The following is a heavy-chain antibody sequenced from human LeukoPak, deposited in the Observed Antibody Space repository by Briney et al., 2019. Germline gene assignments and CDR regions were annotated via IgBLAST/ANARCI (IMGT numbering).Heavy chain of an antibody. J-gene: IGHJ3*02. CDR3: AGVSVTGPLLDAFEI. CDR1: LFTLRNYD. V-gene: IGHV3-13*04. D-gene: IGHD2-8*02. Sequence: GGALRLSCAASLFTLRNYDVHWVCPATGKGVEWVSPITSASDRFYLGSVTGRFTISRENAKNSLYLQMNSLRAGDTAVYYCAGVSVTGPLLDAFEIWGQGTMVTVSS. CDR2: ITSASDR.